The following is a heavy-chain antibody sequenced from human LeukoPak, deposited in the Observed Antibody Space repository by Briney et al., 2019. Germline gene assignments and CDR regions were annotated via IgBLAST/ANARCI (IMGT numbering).Heavy chain of an antibody. CDR2: ISGSGGST. Sequence: PGGSLRLSCAASGFTFSSYAMSWVRQAPGKGLEWVPAISGSGGSTYYADSVKGRFTISRDNSKNTLYLQMNSLRAEDTAVYYCAKPFRITMIGDAFDIWGQGTMVTVSS. CDR3: AKPFRITMIGDAFDI. J-gene: IGHJ3*02. V-gene: IGHV3-23*01. D-gene: IGHD3-22*01. CDR1: GFTFSSYA.